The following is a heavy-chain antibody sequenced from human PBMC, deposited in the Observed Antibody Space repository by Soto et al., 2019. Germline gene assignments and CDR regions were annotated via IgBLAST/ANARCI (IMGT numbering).Heavy chain of an antibody. J-gene: IGHJ6*02. Sequence: GASVKVSCKVSGYTLTELSMHWVRQAPGKGLEWMGGFDPEDGETIYAQKLQGRVTMTEDTSTDTAYMELSSLRSEDTAVYYCATVHSLELRKEYYYVMDVWGQGTTVTVSS. D-gene: IGHD1-7*01. CDR3: ATVHSLELRKEYYYVMDV. V-gene: IGHV1-24*01. CDR2: FDPEDGET. CDR1: GYTLTELS.